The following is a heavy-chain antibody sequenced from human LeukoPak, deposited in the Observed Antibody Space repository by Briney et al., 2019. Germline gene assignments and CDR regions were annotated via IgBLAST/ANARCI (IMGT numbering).Heavy chain of an antibody. J-gene: IGHJ4*02. CDR3: ARGGQYSSSSNFDY. Sequence: GGSLRLSCAASGFTFSNYAMHWVRQAPGKGLEYVSGISSNGVSTYYAESVKGRFTISRDNSKNTLYLQMGSLRAEDMAVHYCARGGQYSSSSNFDYWGQGTLVTVSS. V-gene: IGHV3-64*02. D-gene: IGHD6-6*01. CDR2: ISSNGVST. CDR1: GFTFSNYA.